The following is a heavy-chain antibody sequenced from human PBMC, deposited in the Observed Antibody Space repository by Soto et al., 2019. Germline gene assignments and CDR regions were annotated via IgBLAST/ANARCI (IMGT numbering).Heavy chain of an antibody. CDR2: ITPNTGGT. D-gene: IGHD2-15*01. CDR3: AISRYCSGVDCTTKSLYSFDY. CDR1: GYTFTGNH. V-gene: IGHV1-2*02. Sequence: QVQLVQSGAEGKKPGASVKVSCKASGYTFTGNHIHLVRQAPGQGLEWMGWITPNTGGTNFAQKFQGRVTMTRDTSISTAHMELRRLRSDDTAVYYCAISRYCSGVDCTTKSLYSFDYWGQGTLVTVSS. J-gene: IGHJ4*02.